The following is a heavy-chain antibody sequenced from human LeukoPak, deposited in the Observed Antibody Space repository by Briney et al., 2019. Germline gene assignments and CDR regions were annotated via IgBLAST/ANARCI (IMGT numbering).Heavy chain of an antibody. Sequence: GGSLRLSCAASGFTFSDYYMSCIRQAPGKGREWVSYISGDSSSISYADSVQGRFTVSRDNAKISLYLQMNSLRAEDTAVYYCARGGYYGGDDYWGQGTLVTVSS. CDR3: ARGGYYGGDDY. CDR2: ISGDSSSI. V-gene: IGHV3-11*01. CDR1: GFTFSDYY. D-gene: IGHD4-23*01. J-gene: IGHJ4*02.